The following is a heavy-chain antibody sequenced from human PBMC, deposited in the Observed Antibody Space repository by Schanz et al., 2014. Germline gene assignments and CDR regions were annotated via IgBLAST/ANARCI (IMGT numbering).Heavy chain of an antibody. CDR3: ARDGHSSNWRSYFFYGLDV. V-gene: IGHV1-18*01. D-gene: IGHD6-13*01. CDR2: VNPYAGTT. Sequence: QVYLVQSGPEVAEPGASLKVSCKTSGYTFSSFFITWVRQAPGQGLEWMGWVNPYAGTTKYAQGLQGRVTMTTDTSSTTAYLELGSLTSDDTAIYYCARDGHSSNWRSYFFYGLDVWGQGTTVTVSS. J-gene: IGHJ6*02. CDR1: GYTFSSFF.